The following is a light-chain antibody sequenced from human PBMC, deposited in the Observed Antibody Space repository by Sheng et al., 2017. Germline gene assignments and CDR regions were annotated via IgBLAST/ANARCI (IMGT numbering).Light chain of an antibody. CDR3: QQYNNWPRT. J-gene: IGKJ1*01. CDR2: GAS. Sequence: EKVMTQSPATLSVSPGERATLSCRASQSVSSDLAWYQQQPGQAPRLLIYGASTRATGIPARFSGSGSGTEFTLTISSLQSEDFAVYYCQQYNNWPRTFGQGTNGG. V-gene: IGKV3-15*01. CDR1: QSVSSD.